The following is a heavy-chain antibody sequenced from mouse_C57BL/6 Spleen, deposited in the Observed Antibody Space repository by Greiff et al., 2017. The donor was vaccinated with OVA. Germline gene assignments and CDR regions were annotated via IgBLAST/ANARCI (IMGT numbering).Heavy chain of an antibody. V-gene: IGHV3-6*01. CDR2: ISYDGSN. CDR1: GYSITSGYY. CDR3: ARGGLGFAY. Sequence: VQLKQSGPGLVKPSQSLSLTCSVTGYSITSGYYWNWIRQFPGNKLEWMGYISYDGSNNYNPSLKNRISITRDTSKNQFFLKLNSVTTEDTATYYCARGGLGFAYWGQGTLVTVSA. D-gene: IGHD3-3*01. J-gene: IGHJ3*01.